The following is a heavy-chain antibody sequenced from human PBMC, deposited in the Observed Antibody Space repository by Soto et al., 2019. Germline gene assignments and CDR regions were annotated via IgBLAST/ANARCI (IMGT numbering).Heavy chain of an antibody. Sequence: GGSLRLSCAASGFTFSSYSMNWVRQAPGKGLEWVAVIWYDGSNKYYADSVKGRFTISRDNSKNTLYLQMNSLRGEDAAVYYCARDGGPIVLMVYAAFDIWGQGTMVTVSS. CDR1: GFTFSSYS. D-gene: IGHD2-8*01. CDR3: ARDGGPIVLMVYAAFDI. V-gene: IGHV3-33*08. CDR2: IWYDGSNK. J-gene: IGHJ3*02.